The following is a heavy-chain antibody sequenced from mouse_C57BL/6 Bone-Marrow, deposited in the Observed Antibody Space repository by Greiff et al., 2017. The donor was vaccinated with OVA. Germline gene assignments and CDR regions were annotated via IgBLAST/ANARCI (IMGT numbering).Heavy chain of an antibody. CDR2: IHPNSGST. Sequence: VQLQQPGAELVKPGASVKLSCKASGYTFTSYWMHWVKQRPGQGLEWIGMIHPNSGSTNYNEKFKSKATLTVDKSSSTAYMQLSSLTSEDSAVYDCEAGYYSWYFDVWGTGTTVTVSS. J-gene: IGHJ1*03. V-gene: IGHV1-64*01. CDR3: EAGYYSWYFDV. D-gene: IGHD2-3*01. CDR1: GYTFTSYW.